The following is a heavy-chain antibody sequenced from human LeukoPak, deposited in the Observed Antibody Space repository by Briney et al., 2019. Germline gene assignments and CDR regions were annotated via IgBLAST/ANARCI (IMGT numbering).Heavy chain of an antibody. D-gene: IGHD6-25*01. Sequence: ASVKVSCKTSGYTFTTYHINWVRQATGQGLEWLGWVNPYSGDRGYAQKFQGRLSITSDTSISTAYMELGGLRSDDTAVYFCARTTSFTASGYDYWGQGTLVTVSS. V-gene: IGHV1-8*03. CDR3: ARTTSFTASGYDY. CDR1: GYTFTTYH. J-gene: IGHJ4*02. CDR2: VNPYSGDR.